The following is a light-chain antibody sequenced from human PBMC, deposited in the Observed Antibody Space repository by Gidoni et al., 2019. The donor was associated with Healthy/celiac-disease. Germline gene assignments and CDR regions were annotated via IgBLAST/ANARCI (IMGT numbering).Light chain of an antibody. CDR1: SSDVGSYNL. V-gene: IGLV2-23*01. J-gene: IGLJ1*01. CDR3: CSYAGSSPSYV. Sequence: QSALTQPAPVSASPGQSITISCTGTSSDVGSYNLVSWYQQHPGKAPKLMIYEGSKRPSGVSNRFSGSKSGNTASLTISGLQAEDEADYYCCSYAGSSPSYVFGTGTKVTVL. CDR2: EGS.